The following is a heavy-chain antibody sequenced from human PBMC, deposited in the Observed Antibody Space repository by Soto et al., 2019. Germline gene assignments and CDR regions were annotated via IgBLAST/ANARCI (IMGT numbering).Heavy chain of an antibody. V-gene: IGHV4-4*07. J-gene: IGHJ5*02. CDR2: IYTSGST. CDR1: GDSISSGYH. D-gene: IGHD3-3*01. CDR3: ARDYDFLRTDWFDP. Sequence: SETLSLTCAVSGDSISSGYHWAWIRQPAGKGLEWIGRIYTSGSTNYNPSLKSRVTMSVDTSKNQFSLKLSSVTAADTAVYYCARDYDFLRTDWFDPWGQGTLVTVSS.